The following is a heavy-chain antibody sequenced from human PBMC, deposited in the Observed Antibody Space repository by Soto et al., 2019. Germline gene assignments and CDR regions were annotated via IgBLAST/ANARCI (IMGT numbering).Heavy chain of an antibody. V-gene: IGHV3-23*01. Sequence: GGSLRLSCAASGFTFSSYAMSWVRQAPGKGLEWVSAISGSGGSTYYADSVKGRFTISRDNSKNTLYLQMNSLRAEDTAVYYCAKLLGVVAGTRIYGMDVWGQGTTVTVSS. D-gene: IGHD6-13*01. CDR1: GFTFSSYA. CDR2: ISGSGGST. CDR3: AKLLGVVAGTRIYGMDV. J-gene: IGHJ6*02.